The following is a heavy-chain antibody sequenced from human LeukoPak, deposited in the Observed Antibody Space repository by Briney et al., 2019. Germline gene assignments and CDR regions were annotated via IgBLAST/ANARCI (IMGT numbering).Heavy chain of an antibody. J-gene: IGHJ4*02. CDR1: GFTFDDYA. CDR2: ISWDGGST. Sequence: GGSLRLSCAASGFTFDDYAMHWVRQAPGKGLEWVSLISWDGGSTYYADSVKGRFTISRDNSKNSLYLQMNSLRAEDTALYYCAKDSGGHFGYWGQGTLVTVPS. D-gene: IGHD3-10*01. V-gene: IGHV3-43D*03. CDR3: AKDSGGHFGY.